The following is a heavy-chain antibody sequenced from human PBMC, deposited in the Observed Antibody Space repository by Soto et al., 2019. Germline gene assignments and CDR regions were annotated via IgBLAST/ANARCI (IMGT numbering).Heavy chain of an antibody. D-gene: IGHD2-15*01. J-gene: IGHJ3*02. CDR3: ALEGSSDAFDI. V-gene: IGHV3-21*01. CDR2: ISSSSYI. Sequence: EVQLVESGGGLVKPGGSLRLSCAASGFTFSSYSMNWVRQAPGKGLEWVSSISSSSYIYYADSVKGRFTISRDNAKNSLYLQMNSLRAEDTAVYYRALEGSSDAFDIWGQGTMVTVSS. CDR1: GFTFSSYS.